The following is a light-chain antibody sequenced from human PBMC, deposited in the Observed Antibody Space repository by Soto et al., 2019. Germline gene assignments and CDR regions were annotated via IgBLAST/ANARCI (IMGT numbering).Light chain of an antibody. CDR3: SSYTSSGPVL. CDR1: SSDVGGYDY. CDR2: AVT. J-gene: IGLJ2*01. V-gene: IGLV2-14*03. Sequence: QSALTQPASVSGSPGQSITISCTGTSSDVGGYDYVCWYQQHPGKAPKLIIYAVTNRPSGVSNRFSGSKSGNTASLSISGLQAEDEADYYCSSYTSSGPVLFGGGTKLTVL.